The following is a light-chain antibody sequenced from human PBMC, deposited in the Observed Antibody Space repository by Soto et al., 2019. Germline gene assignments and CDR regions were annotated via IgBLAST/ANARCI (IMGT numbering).Light chain of an antibody. CDR1: KSVSIN. CDR2: GAS. V-gene: IGKV3-15*01. Sequence: ETVMTQSPATLSVSPGERVTLSCRASKSVSINLAWYQQKPGQAPRLLIYGASTRATGIPDRFSGSGSGKEFTLTISSLHSEDFAVYYCQHYHTWPLYTLGQGTKLEI. J-gene: IGKJ2*01. CDR3: QHYHTWPLYT.